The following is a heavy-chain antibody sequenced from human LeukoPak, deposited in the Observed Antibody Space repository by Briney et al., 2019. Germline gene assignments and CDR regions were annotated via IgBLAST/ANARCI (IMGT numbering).Heavy chain of an antibody. CDR1: GFTFSSYA. J-gene: IGHJ5*02. D-gene: IGHD6-13*01. Sequence: GSLRLSCSASGFTFSSYAMSWIRQPPGKGLEWIGYIYYSGSTNYNPSLKSRVTISVDTSKNQFSLNLSSVTAAGTAVYYCARHVGWAAAALNWLDPWGQGTLVTVSS. V-gene: IGHV4-59*08. CDR2: IYYSGST. CDR3: ARHVGWAAAALNWLDP.